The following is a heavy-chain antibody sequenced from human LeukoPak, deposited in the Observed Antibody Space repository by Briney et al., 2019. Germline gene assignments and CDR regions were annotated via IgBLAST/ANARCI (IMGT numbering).Heavy chain of an antibody. CDR2: ITLSSGII. J-gene: IGHJ4*02. D-gene: IGHD6-13*01. Sequence: GGCLRLSCAASGFTFSNYNMNWVRQAPGKGLEWISYITLSSGIIYYADSVKGRFTISRDNAKNSLYLQMNSLRAEDTAVYYCARETPYSSSWTVFDYWGLGTLVTVSS. CDR3: ARETPYSSSWTVFDY. V-gene: IGHV3-48*01. CDR1: GFTFSNYN.